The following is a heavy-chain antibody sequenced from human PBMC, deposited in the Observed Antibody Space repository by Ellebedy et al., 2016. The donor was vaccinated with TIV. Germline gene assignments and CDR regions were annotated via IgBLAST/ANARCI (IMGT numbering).Heavy chain of an antibody. CDR2: ITGSGGTT. J-gene: IGHJ4*02. CDR1: GFIFRIYA. V-gene: IGHV3-23*01. Sequence: GGSLRLSCTASGFIFRIYAMSWVRQVPGKGLEWVSGITGSGGTTYYADSVRGRFTISRDNSQNTLYLQMNSLRPEDTAVYYCARDPPNSLYYLDYWGQGILVTVSS. CDR3: ARDPPNSLYYLDY. D-gene: IGHD2-2*02.